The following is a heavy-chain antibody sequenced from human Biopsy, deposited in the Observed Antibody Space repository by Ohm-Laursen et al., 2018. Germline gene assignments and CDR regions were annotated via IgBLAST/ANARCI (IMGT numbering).Heavy chain of an antibody. J-gene: IGHJ5*02. CDR3: ARPSGGVSTIGFDP. CDR2: INPHTGVT. V-gene: IGHV1-2*05. Sequence: ASVKVSCNASGYDFLDFHIHWVRQVPGQGLEWIGHINPHTGVTKYAQKFLDRITMTGDTSISTAYMDLSRLTSADTGIYYCARPSGGVSTIGFDPWGQGTLVTVSS. D-gene: IGHD5/OR15-5a*01. CDR1: GYDFLDFH.